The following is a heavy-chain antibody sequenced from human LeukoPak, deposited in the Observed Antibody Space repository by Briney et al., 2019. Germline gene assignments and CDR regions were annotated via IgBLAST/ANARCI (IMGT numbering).Heavy chain of an antibody. CDR2: IYYSGST. CDR3: ARRRSGSYYNWFDP. CDR1: GGSISSSSYY. V-gene: IGHV4-39*01. Sequence: SETLSLTCTVSGGSISSSSYYWGWIRQPPGKGLEWIGSIYYSGSTYYNPSLKSRVTISVDTSKNQFSLKLSSVTAADTAVYYCARRRSGSYYNWFDPWGQGTLVTVSS. D-gene: IGHD1-26*01. J-gene: IGHJ5*02.